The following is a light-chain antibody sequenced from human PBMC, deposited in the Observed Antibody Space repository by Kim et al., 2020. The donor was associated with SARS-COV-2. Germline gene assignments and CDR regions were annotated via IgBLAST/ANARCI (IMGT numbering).Light chain of an antibody. Sequence: SYELTQPLSVSVALGQTATITCGGNNIGSKHVHXYQQKPGQAPVLVIYRDYNRPSGIPERFSGSNSGNTATLTISTTQAGDEADYYCQVWDTSTSVFGGG. V-gene: IGLV3-9*01. CDR2: RDY. J-gene: IGLJ3*02. CDR1: NIGSKH. CDR3: QVWDTSTSV.